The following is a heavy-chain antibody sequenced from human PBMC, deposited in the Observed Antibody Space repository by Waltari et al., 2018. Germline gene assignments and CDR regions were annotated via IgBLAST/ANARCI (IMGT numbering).Heavy chain of an antibody. D-gene: IGHD3-22*01. CDR1: GGSITSSNYY. CDR3: ARRRDFYDSSGYYYEAFDI. CDR2: IYGGGGT. Sequence: QLQLQESGPGLVKPSETLSLTCSVSGGSITSSNYYWVWIRQPPGKGLEWIGSIYGGGGTYYKSSLKSRVTISVDTSKNQFSLRLTSVTAADTAVYYCARRRDFYDSSGYYYEAFDIWGQGTMVTVSS. J-gene: IGHJ3*02. V-gene: IGHV4-39*01.